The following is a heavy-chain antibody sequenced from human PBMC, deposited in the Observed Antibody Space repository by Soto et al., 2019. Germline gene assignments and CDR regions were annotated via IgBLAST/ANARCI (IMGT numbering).Heavy chain of an antibody. Sequence: GGSLRLSCAASGFTFSAYSMNWVRQVPGKGLEWVSSLSSSSYYIYYADSLKGRFTISRDNAKNSLFLQMNSLRAEDTAVYYCARGDYNEEPFDYWGQGTPVTVSS. CDR3: ARGDYNEEPFDY. D-gene: IGHD1-20*01. V-gene: IGHV3-21*01. J-gene: IGHJ4*02. CDR1: GFTFSAYS. CDR2: LSSSSYYI.